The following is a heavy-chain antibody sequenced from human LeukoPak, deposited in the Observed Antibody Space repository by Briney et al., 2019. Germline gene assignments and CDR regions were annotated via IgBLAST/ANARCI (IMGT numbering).Heavy chain of an antibody. CDR2: IKQDASEK. Sequence: GVSLRLSCAASGFTFSRYWMSWVRQAPEKGLECVANIKQDASEKYYVDSVKGRFTISRDNAKNALYLQMNSLRAEDTAVYYCAKPVMTTVTTYPFDYWGQGTLVTVSS. CDR3: AKPVMTTVTTYPFDY. J-gene: IGHJ4*02. V-gene: IGHV3-7*05. D-gene: IGHD4-17*01. CDR1: GFTFSRYW.